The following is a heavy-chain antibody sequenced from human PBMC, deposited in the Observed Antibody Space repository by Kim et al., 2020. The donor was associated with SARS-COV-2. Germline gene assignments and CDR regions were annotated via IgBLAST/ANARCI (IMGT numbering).Heavy chain of an antibody. CDR2: IYTSGST. J-gene: IGHJ4*02. CDR1: GGSISSGSYY. CDR3: ARGVGPYFDY. V-gene: IGHV4-61*02. D-gene: IGHD3-3*01. Sequence: SETLSLTCTVSGGSISSGSYYWSWIRQPAGKGLEWIGRIYTSGSTNYNPSLKSRVTISVDTSKNQFSLKLSSVTAADTAVYYCARGVGPYFDYWGQGTLVTVSS.